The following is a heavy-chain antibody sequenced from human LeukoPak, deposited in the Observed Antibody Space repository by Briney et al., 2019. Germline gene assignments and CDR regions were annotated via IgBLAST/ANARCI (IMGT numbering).Heavy chain of an antibody. D-gene: IGHD3-16*01. CDR2: IYHSGST. CDR3: ARGGTAPGVDF. Sequence: PSETLSLTCTVSGGSISSGGYYWSWIRQPPGKGLGWIGYIYHSGSTYYNPSLKSRVTISVDRSKNQFSLKLSSVTAADTAVYFCARGGTAPGVDFWGQGTLVTVSS. V-gene: IGHV4-30-2*01. J-gene: IGHJ4*02. CDR1: GGSISSGGYY.